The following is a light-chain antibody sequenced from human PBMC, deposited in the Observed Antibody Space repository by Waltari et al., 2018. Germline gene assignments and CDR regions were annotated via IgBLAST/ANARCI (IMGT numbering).Light chain of an antibody. Sequence: QSALTQPASVSGSPGQPLTISCTGTSSDVGNSNLLPWYQQYPDTAPKPMIYEVSKRPSGVSSRFSGSKSGNTASLTISGLQAEDEAEYYCCSYAGYTSLLFGGGTKLTVL. J-gene: IGLJ2*01. V-gene: IGLV2-23*02. CDR1: SSDVGNSNL. CDR2: EVS. CDR3: CSYAGYTSLL.